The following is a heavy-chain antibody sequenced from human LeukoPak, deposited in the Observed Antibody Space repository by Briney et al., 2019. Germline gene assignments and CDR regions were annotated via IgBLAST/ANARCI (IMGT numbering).Heavy chain of an antibody. CDR2: ISYDGSNK. D-gene: IGHD3-10*01. Sequence: PGRSLRLSCAASGFTFSSSAMHWVRQAPDKGLEWVAVISYDGSNKYYADSVKGRFTISRDNSKNTLYLQMNSLRAEDTAVYYCARDRYGDWGQGTLVTVSS. CDR1: GFTFSSSA. V-gene: IGHV3-30-3*01. CDR3: ARDRYGD. J-gene: IGHJ4*02.